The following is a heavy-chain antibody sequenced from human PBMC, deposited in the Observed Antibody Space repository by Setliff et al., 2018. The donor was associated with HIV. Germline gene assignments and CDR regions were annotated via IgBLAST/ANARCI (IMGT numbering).Heavy chain of an antibody. J-gene: IGHJ4*02. D-gene: IGHD6-13*01. CDR1: GGSFSGYY. CDR3: AKTIAAAATLPFDF. CDR2: INHSGST. Sequence: SETLSLTCAVYGGSFSGYYWSWIRQPPGKGLEWIGEINHSGSTKYNPSLKSRVTISIDTSKNQFSLKLSSVTAADTAVYYCAKTIAAAATLPFDFWGQGTLVTVSS. V-gene: IGHV4-34*01.